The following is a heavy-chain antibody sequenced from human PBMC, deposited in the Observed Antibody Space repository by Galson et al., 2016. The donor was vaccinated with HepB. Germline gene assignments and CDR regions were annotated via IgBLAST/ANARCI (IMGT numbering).Heavy chain of an antibody. CDR2: INGGNGNT. V-gene: IGHV1-3*01. D-gene: IGHD1-14*01. CDR1: GYTFTSYA. J-gene: IGHJ5*02. CDR3: AGGTISRYWLDP. Sequence: SVKVSCKASGYTFTSYAMHWVRQAPGQRLEWMGWINGGNGNTKYSQKLQGRVTFTRDTSASSAYMELSSLRPEDTAVYYCAGGTISRYWLDPWGQGTLVTVSS.